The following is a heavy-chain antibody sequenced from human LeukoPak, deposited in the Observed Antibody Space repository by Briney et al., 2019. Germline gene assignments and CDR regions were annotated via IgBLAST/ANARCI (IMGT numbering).Heavy chain of an antibody. CDR1: GFTFSSYW. CDR3: AKDAVAGTFDY. CDR2: INSDGSSK. Sequence: PGGSLRLSCAASGFTFSSYWMHWVRQAPGKGLVWVSRINSDGSSKSYADSVKGRFTISRDNAKNTLYLQMNSLRAEDTAVYYCAKDAVAGTFDYWGQGTLVTVSS. D-gene: IGHD6-19*01. J-gene: IGHJ4*02. V-gene: IGHV3-74*01.